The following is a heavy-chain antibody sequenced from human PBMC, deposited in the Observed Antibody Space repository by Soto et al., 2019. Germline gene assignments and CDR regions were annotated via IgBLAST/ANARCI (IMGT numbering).Heavy chain of an antibody. CDR2: IDPSDSYT. CDR3: AAGYCSGGSCYLFDY. Sequence: GESLKISCKGSGYSFTSYWISWVRQMPGKGLEWMGRIDPSDSYTNYSPSFQGHVTISADKSISTAYLQWSSLKASDTAMYYCAAGYCSGGSCYLFDYWGQGTLVTVSS. J-gene: IGHJ4*02. D-gene: IGHD2-15*01. V-gene: IGHV5-10-1*01. CDR1: GYSFTSYW.